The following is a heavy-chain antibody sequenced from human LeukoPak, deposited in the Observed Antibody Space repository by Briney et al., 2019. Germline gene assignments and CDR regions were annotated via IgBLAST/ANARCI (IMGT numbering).Heavy chain of an antibody. V-gene: IGHV2-5*01. D-gene: IGHD3-10*01. Sequence: ESGPTLINPTQTLPLTCASSGFSLTTNAGGVGWILHPPGRALEWLAFIYWNDDKRYSPSLKTRLTITKDTSNNKVVLTMTNMDPVDTATYYCAHRGNYYTSGSFDYWGQGTLVTVSS. J-gene: IGHJ4*02. CDR3: AHRGNYYTSGSFDY. CDR1: GFSLTTNAGG. CDR2: IYWNDDK.